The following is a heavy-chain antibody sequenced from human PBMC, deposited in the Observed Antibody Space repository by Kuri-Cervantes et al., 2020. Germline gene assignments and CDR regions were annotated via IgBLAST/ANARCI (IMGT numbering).Heavy chain of an antibody. Sequence: LKISCAASGFTFTNYYMSWIRQAPGKGLEWVSYITNSGRTTYYADSVKGRFTVSRDNAKNSLYLQMNSLRAEDTAVYYCARRGPGLDWGQGTLVTVSS. D-gene: IGHD6-25*01. CDR1: GFTFTNYY. J-gene: IGHJ4*02. CDR2: ITNSGRTT. CDR3: ARRGPGLD. V-gene: IGHV3-11*01.